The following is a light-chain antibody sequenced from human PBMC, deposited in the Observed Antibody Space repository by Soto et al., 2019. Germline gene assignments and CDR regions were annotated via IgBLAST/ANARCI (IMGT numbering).Light chain of an antibody. CDR1: QSVNSN. V-gene: IGKV3-15*01. CDR3: QQYNNAGT. J-gene: IGKJ1*01. Sequence: EIVMTQSPATLSVSPGERATLSCRASQSVNSNLAWYQQKPCQAPRLLIYGASTRVTGIPARFSGSESGTEFTLTISSLQSEDFAVYYCQQYNNAGTFGQGTKVEIK. CDR2: GAS.